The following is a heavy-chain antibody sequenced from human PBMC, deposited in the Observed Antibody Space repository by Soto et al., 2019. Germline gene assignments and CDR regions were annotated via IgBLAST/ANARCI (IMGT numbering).Heavy chain of an antibody. D-gene: IGHD3-9*01. J-gene: IGHJ6*02. CDR1: GYSFTSYW. CDR3: ARGLRFFDWLSPDYGMDV. V-gene: IGHV5-51*03. Sequence: EVQLVQSGAEVKKPGESLKISCKGSGYSFTSYWIGWVRQMPGKGLEWMGIIYPGDSDTRYSPSFQGQVTISADKSISTAYLQLSSLKASDSAMYYCARGLRFFDWLSPDYGMDVWGQGTTVTVSS. CDR2: IYPGDSDT.